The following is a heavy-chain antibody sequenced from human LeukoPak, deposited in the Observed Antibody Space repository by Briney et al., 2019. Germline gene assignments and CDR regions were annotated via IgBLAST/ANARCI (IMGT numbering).Heavy chain of an antibody. D-gene: IGHD2/OR15-2a*01. J-gene: IGHJ4*02. CDR3: ARGALQDIVIYFDY. CDR1: GFTFSSYS. CDR2: ISSSSSYI. V-gene: IGHV3-21*01. Sequence: GGSLRLSCAASGFTFSSYSMNWVRQAPGKGLEWVSSISSSSSYIYYADSVKGRFTISRDNAKNSLYLQMNSLRAEDTAVYYCARGALQDIVIYFDYWGQGTLVTVSS.